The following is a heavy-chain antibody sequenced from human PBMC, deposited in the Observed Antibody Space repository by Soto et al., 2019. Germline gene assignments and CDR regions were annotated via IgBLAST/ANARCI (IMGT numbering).Heavy chain of an antibody. CDR3: ARRGDSSSWLPLSV. Sequence: GASVKVSCKASGGTFSSYAISWVRQDPGQGLEWMGGIIPIFGTANYAQKFQGRVTITADESTSTAYMELSSLRSEDTAVYYCARRGDSSSWLPLSVWGQGTTVTVSS. J-gene: IGHJ6*02. D-gene: IGHD6-13*01. CDR2: IIPIFGTA. CDR1: GGTFSSYA. V-gene: IGHV1-69*13.